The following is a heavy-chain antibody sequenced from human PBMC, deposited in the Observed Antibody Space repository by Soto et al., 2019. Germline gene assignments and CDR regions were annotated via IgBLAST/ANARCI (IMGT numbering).Heavy chain of an antibody. CDR1: GGTFSSYA. V-gene: IGHV1-69*01. D-gene: IGHD3-16*01. CDR3: AREGENSSADTHNWFDP. CDR2: IIPIFGTA. Sequence: QVQLVQSGAEAKKPGSSVKVSCKASGGTFSSYAISWVRQAPGQGLEWMGGIIPIFGTANYAQKFQGRVTITADESTSTAYMELSSLRSEDTAVYYCAREGENSSADTHNWFDPWGQGTLVTVSS. J-gene: IGHJ5*02.